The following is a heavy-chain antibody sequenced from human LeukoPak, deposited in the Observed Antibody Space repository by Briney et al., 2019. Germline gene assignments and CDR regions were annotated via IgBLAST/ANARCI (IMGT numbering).Heavy chain of an antibody. Sequence: GESLKISCKGSGYTFTSYWIGWVRQMPGKGLEWMGIIYPSDSDTRYSPSFQGQVSISADKSISTAYLQWSSLKASDTAMYYCARHVIAAAGRTTAYYYYYYMDVWGKGTTVTISS. CDR1: GYTFTSYW. V-gene: IGHV5-51*01. CDR2: IYPSDSDT. D-gene: IGHD6-13*01. J-gene: IGHJ6*03. CDR3: ARHVIAAAGRTTAYYYYYYMDV.